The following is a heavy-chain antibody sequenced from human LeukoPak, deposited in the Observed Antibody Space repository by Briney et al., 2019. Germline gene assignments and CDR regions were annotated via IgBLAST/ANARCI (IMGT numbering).Heavy chain of an antibody. CDR1: GYTFTTYN. CDR2: MNPNSGNT. CDR3: ARGRGSGHKENWFDP. J-gene: IGHJ5*02. Sequence: ASVKVSCKASGYTFTTYNINWVRQATGQGLEWMGWMNPNSGNTGYAQKFQGRVTMTRNTSITTAYMELSSLRSEDTAVYYCARGRGSGHKENWFDPWGQGTLVTVSS. V-gene: IGHV1-8*01. D-gene: IGHD6-19*01.